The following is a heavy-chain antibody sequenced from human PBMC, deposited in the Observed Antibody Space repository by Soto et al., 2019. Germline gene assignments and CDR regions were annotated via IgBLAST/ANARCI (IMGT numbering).Heavy chain of an antibody. J-gene: IGHJ6*02. V-gene: IGHV1-69*06. CDR3: ARSGPGYCSGGSCYGGMDV. Sequence: QVQLVQSGAEVKKPGSSVKVSCKASGGTFSSYAISWVRQAPGQGLEWMGGIIPIFGTANYAQKFQGRVTITADKSTSTAYMELSSLRSEDTAVYYCARSGPGYCSGGSCYGGMDVWGQGTTVTVSS. CDR1: GGTFSSYA. CDR2: IIPIFGTA. D-gene: IGHD2-15*01.